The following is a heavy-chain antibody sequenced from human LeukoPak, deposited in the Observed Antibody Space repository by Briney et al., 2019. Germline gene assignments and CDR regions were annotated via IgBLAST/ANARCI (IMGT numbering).Heavy chain of an antibody. V-gene: IGHV4-39*01. CDR3: ARQRYCSRVNCTPHSDH. D-gene: IGHD2-15*01. J-gene: IGHJ4*02. CDR1: GGSISSNNYY. CDR2: IYSSGST. Sequence: SETLSLTCAVSGGSISSNNYYWGWIRQPPGKGLEWIGTIYSSGSTYYNPSLKSRITISVDASKNQFSLKLSSLTATDTAVYYCARQRYCSRVNCTPHSDHWGQGTLVIVSS.